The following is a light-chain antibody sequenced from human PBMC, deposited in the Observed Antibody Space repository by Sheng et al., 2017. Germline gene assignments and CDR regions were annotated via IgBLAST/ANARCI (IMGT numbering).Light chain of an antibody. CDR2: DVS. J-gene: IGLJ1*01. Sequence: QSALTQPASVSGSPGQSITISCTGTSSDIGDYNYVSWYQQHPGKAPRLMIYDVSYRPSGVSHRFSGSKSGNTASLTISGLQAEDEADYYCNSYTSSATYVFGTGTKVTVL. CDR3: NSYTSSATYV. CDR1: SSDIGDYNY. V-gene: IGLV2-14*03.